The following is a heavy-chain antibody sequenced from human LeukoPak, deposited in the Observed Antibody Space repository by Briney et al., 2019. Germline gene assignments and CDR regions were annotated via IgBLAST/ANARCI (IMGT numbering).Heavy chain of an antibody. Sequence: GGSLRLSYAASGFTFSSYRMNWVRQAPGQGLEWVSHISSSSSTIYYADSVKGRFTISRDNAKNSLYLQMNSLRAVDTAVYYCARDGQLTGEYLDYWGQGTLVSVSS. D-gene: IGHD7-27*01. V-gene: IGHV3-48*01. CDR1: GFTFSSYR. CDR3: ARDGQLTGEYLDY. CDR2: ISSSSSTI. J-gene: IGHJ4*02.